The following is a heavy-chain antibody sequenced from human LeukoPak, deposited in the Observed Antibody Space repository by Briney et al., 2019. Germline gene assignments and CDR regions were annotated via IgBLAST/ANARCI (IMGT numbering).Heavy chain of an antibody. Sequence: PGGSLRLSCAAPGFTFDDYGMSWVRQAPGKGLEWVSGINWKGGSTGYADSVEGRFTISGDNAKNSLYLQMNSLRVEDTALYYCARDLKRIAAVRPPEFDYRGQGTLVTVSS. V-gene: IGHV3-20*04. CDR1: GFTFDDYG. CDR2: INWKGGST. D-gene: IGHD6-13*01. CDR3: ARDLKRIAAVRPPEFDY. J-gene: IGHJ4*02.